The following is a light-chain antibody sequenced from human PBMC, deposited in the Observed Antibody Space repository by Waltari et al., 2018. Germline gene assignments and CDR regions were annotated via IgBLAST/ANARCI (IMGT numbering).Light chain of an antibody. CDR3: QVWEGSSDHYV. CDR2: DDS. J-gene: IGLJ1*01. CDR1: NIGGKT. V-gene: IGLV3-21*03. Sequence: SYVLTQPASVSVAPGKTARITCEGNNIGGKTVHWYQLRPGQAPVLVVHDDSDRPSGIPERFSGSNSGNMATLTISGVEVGDEGDYYCQVWEGSSDHYVFGTGTAVSV.